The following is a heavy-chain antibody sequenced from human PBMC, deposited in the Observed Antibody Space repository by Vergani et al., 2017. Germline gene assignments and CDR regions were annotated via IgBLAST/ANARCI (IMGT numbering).Heavy chain of an antibody. D-gene: IGHD6-13*01. V-gene: IGHV3-30*03. J-gene: IGHJ6*03. CDR3: ARPKVAAALYYYYMDV. CDR1: GFTFSSYG. CDR2: ISYDGSNK. Sequence: QVQLVGSGGGVVQPGRSLRLSCAASGFTFSSYGMHWVRQAPGKGLEWVAVISYDGSNKYYADSVKGRFTISRDNSKNTLYLQMNSLRAEDTAVYYCARPKVAAALYYYYMDVWGKGTTVTVSS.